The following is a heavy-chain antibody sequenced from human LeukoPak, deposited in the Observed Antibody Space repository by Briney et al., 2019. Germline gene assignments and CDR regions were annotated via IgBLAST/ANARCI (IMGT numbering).Heavy chain of an antibody. CDR2: TSYDGSNT. Sequence: GRSLRLSCAASGFTFSNFGMHWVRQTPGKGLECVAVTSYDGSNTYYADSVKDRFTISRDNSKSTLSLQLSSLGVEDTAVYYCAKERCSGSACYIFDSWGQGTLVIVPA. J-gene: IGHJ4*02. V-gene: IGHV3-30*18. CDR1: GFTFSNFG. D-gene: IGHD2-15*01. CDR3: AKERCSGSACYIFDS.